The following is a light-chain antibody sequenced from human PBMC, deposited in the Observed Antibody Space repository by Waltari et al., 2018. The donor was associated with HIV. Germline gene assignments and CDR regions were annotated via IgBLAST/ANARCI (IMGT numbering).Light chain of an antibody. CDR2: DVS. J-gene: IGLJ1*01. V-gene: IGLV2-14*01. CDR3: SSYTSSATLV. CDR1: SSAVGGYNP. Sequence: QSALTQPASVSGSPGQSITISCTGTSSAVGGYNPVSWYQQHPGKAPKVLIYDVSNRPSGVSTRFSGSKSANTASLTISGLQAEDEADYYCSSYTSSATLVFGTGTKVTVL.